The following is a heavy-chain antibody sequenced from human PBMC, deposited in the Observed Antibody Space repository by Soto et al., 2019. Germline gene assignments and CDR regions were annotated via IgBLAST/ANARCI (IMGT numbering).Heavy chain of an antibody. V-gene: IGHV3-30*18. Sequence: QVQLVESGGGVVQPGRSLRLSCAASGFTFSSYGMHWVRQAPGKGLEWVAVISYDGSNKYYADSVKGRFTISRDNSKNTLYLQMNSLRAEDTAVYYCAKDSTVVVTAIGSRYFDLWGRGTLVTVSS. CDR1: GFTFSSYG. CDR3: AKDSTVVVTAIGSRYFDL. CDR2: ISYDGSNK. J-gene: IGHJ2*01. D-gene: IGHD2-21*02.